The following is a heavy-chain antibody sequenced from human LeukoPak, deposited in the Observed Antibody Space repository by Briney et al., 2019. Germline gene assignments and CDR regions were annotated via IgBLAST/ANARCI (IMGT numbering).Heavy chain of an antibody. J-gene: IGHJ4*02. D-gene: IGHD6-19*01. CDR1: GFTFSDYA. V-gene: IGHV3-49*04. Sequence: GGSLRLSCTASGFTFSDYAMSWVRQAPGKGLEPTGFIRSKAYGGTTEYAASVKGRFTISRDDSKSIAYLQMNSLKTEDTAVYYCTREPPEWLALLDYLGQGTLVTVSS. CDR3: TREPPEWLALLDY. CDR2: IRSKAYGGTT.